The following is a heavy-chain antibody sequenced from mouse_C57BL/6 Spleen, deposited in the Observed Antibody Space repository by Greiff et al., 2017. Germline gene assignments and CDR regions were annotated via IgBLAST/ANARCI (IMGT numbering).Heavy chain of an antibody. CDR3: AKNPYDYDEGYAMDY. CDR1: GFSLTSYG. J-gene: IGHJ4*01. Sequence: VQLQESGPGLVQPSQSLSITCTVSGFSLTSYGVHWVRQSPGKGLEWLGVIWRGGSTDYNAAFMSRLSITKDNSKSQVFFKMNSLQADDTAIYDCAKNPYDYDEGYAMDYWGQGTSVTVSS. CDR2: IWRGGST. V-gene: IGHV2-5*01. D-gene: IGHD2-4*01.